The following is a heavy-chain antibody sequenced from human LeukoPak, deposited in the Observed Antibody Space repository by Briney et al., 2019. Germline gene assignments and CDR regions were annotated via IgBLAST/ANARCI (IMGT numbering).Heavy chain of an antibody. CDR1: GGSFSGYY. V-gene: IGHV4-39*01. Sequence: SETLSLTCAVYGGSFSGYYWGWIRQPPGKGLEWIGTIYYSGSTYYNPSLKSRLTMSVDTSKNQFSLKLSSVTVADTAIYYCARQTYYYDGSGHPYWYFDLWGRGTLVTVSS. CDR2: IYYSGST. CDR3: ARQTYYYDGSGHPYWYFDL. D-gene: IGHD3-22*01. J-gene: IGHJ2*01.